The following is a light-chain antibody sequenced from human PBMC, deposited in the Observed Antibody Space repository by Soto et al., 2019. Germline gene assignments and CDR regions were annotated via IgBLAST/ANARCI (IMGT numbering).Light chain of an antibody. CDR2: DAS. Sequence: VFTQSPTSLYLSPGERATLSCRASQSVSSYLAWYQQKPGQAPRLLIYDASNRATGIPARFSGSGSGTDFTLTISSLEPEDFAVYYCQQRSKWPQTFGQGAKVDI. CDR3: QQRSKWPQT. CDR1: QSVSSY. V-gene: IGKV3-11*01. J-gene: IGKJ1*01.